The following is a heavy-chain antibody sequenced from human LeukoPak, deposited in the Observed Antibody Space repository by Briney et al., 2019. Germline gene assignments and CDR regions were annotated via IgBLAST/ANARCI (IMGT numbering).Heavy chain of an antibody. D-gene: IGHD3-10*01. CDR3: ARLAKSYYGSGSYYLLDY. J-gene: IGHJ4*02. Sequence: PSGTLSLTCTVSGGSITSTTYYWAWIRQPPGKGLEWIGSIYIYYSGSTYYNPSLESRVTMSVDTSESQFSLKLSSVTAADTAVYYCARLAKSYYGSGSYYLLDYWGQGTLDTVSS. V-gene: IGHV4-39*01. CDR1: GGSITSTTYY. CDR2: IYIYYSGST.